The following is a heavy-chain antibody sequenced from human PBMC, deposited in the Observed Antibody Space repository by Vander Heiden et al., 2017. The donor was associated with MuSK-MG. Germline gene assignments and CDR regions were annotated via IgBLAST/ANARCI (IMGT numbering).Heavy chain of an antibody. J-gene: IGHJ4*02. CDR2: IYPGDSDT. V-gene: IGHV5-51*01. CDR3: ARLSPSLGDRGVDY. D-gene: IGHD3-16*01. Sequence: EVQLVQSGAEVKKPGESLKISCKGSGYSFTSYWIGWVRQMPGKGLEWMGIIYPGDSDTRYSPAVQGQVTISADKSIITAYLQWRRMKASETAMYYFARLSPSLGDRGVDYWVQGTMVTVYS. CDR1: GYSFTSYW.